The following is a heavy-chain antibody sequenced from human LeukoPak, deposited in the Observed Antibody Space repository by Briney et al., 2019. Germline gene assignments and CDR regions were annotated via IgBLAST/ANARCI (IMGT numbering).Heavy chain of an antibody. CDR1: GGTFSSYA. CDR3: ARVVVATGDFDY. CDR2: IIPILGIA. D-gene: IGHD2-15*01. J-gene: IGHJ4*02. Sequence: ASVKVSCKASGGTFSSYAISWVRQAPGQGLEWMGRIIPILGIANYAQKFQGRVTITADKSTSTAYMELSSLRSEDTAVYYCARVVVATGDFDYWGQGTLVTVSS. V-gene: IGHV1-69*04.